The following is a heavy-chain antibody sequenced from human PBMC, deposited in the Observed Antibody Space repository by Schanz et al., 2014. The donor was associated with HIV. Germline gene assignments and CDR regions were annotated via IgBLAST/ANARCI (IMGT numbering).Heavy chain of an antibody. D-gene: IGHD3-10*01. CDR2: IVVGSGNT. CDR3: AADSEWFGESPSAFDI. V-gene: IGHV1-58*01. J-gene: IGHJ3*02. Sequence: QMQLVQSGPEVKKPGTSVKVSCKASGFTFTSSAVQWVRQARGQRLEWIGWIVVGSGNTNYAQKXXXXXNNTRDMSTSTAYMEVSSLRSEDTAVYYCAADSEWFGESPSAFDIWGQGTMVTVSS. CDR1: GFTFTSSA.